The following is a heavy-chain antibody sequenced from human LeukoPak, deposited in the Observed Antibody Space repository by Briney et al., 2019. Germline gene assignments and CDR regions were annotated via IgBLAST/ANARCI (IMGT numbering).Heavy chain of an antibody. CDR2: ISGSGGST. Sequence: GGSLRLSCAASGFTFSSYAMSWVRQAPGKGLEWVSAISGSGGSTYYADSVKGRFTISRDNSKNTLYLQVNSLRAEDTAVYYCAKGGDFDWLCPTYWGQGTLVTVSS. CDR3: AKGGDFDWLCPTY. V-gene: IGHV3-23*01. CDR1: GFTFSSYA. J-gene: IGHJ4*02. D-gene: IGHD3-9*01.